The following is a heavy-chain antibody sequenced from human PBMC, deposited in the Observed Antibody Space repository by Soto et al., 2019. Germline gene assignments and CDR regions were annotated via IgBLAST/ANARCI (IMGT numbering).Heavy chain of an antibody. CDR1: GFTFSTYA. Sequence: GGSLRLSCAASGFTFSTYAMSWVRQAPGKGLEWVSAISGSGASTFYADSVKGRFTISRDNSKSTLYLQLNSLRAEDTAVYYCAKREYVGGPPDYWGQGTLVTVSS. D-gene: IGHD3-16*01. CDR2: ISGSGAST. V-gene: IGHV3-23*01. J-gene: IGHJ4*02. CDR3: AKREYVGGPPDY.